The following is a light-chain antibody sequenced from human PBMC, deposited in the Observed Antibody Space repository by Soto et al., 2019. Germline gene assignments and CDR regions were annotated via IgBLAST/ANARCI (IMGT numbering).Light chain of an antibody. Sequence: QSVLTQPPSVSGAPGQRVTISCTVSSSNIGAGYDVHWYQQLPGTAPKLLIYGNSNRPSGVPDRFSGSKSGTSASLAITGLQAEDEADYYCQSYDSSLSVVFGGGTQLTV. V-gene: IGLV1-40*01. J-gene: IGLJ2*01. CDR2: GNS. CDR3: QSYDSSLSVV. CDR1: SSNIGAGYD.